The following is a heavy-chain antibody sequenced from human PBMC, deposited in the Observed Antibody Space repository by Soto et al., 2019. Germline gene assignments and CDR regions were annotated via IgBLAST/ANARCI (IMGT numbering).Heavy chain of an antibody. Sequence: ASVKVSCKASGYTFTSYGISWVRQAPGQGLEWMGWISAYNGNTNYAQKLQGRVTMTTDTSTSTAYMELRSLRSDDTAVYYCARDADYSTVYYMDVWGKGTTVTVSS. J-gene: IGHJ6*03. CDR3: ARDADYSTVYYMDV. CDR1: GYTFTSYG. CDR2: ISAYNGNT. D-gene: IGHD4-4*01. V-gene: IGHV1-18*01.